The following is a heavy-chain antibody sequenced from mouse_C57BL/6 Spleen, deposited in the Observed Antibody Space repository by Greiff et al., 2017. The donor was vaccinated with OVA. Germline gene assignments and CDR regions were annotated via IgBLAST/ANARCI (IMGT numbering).Heavy chain of an antibody. D-gene: IGHD2-3*01. J-gene: IGHJ2*01. CDR3: ARIDGYSYYFDY. V-gene: IGHV2-2*01. Sequence: VKVVESGPGLVQPSQSLSITCTVSGFSLTSYGVHWVRQSPGKGLEWLGVIWSGGSTDYNAAFISRLSISKDNSKSQVFFKMNSLQADDTAIYYCARIDGYSYYFDYWGQGTTLTVSS. CDR2: IWSGGST. CDR1: GFSLTSYG.